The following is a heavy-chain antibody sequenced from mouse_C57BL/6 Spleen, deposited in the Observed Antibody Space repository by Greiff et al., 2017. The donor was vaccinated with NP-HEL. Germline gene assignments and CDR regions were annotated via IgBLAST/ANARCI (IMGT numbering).Heavy chain of an antibody. CDR3: ARQSGWFAY. Sequence: EVKLVESGGGLVKPGGSLKLSCAASGFTFSSYTMYWVRQTPEKRLEWVATISGGAGNTYYPDSVKGRFTISRDNAKNTLYLQMSSLRSEDTAVYYCARQSGWFAYWGQGTLVTVSA. CDR1: GFTFSSYT. CDR2: ISGGAGNT. D-gene: IGHD3-1*01. J-gene: IGHJ3*01. V-gene: IGHV5-9*04.